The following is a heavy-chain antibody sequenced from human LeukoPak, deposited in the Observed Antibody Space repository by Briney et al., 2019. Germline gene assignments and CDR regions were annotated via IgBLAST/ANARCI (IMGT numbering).Heavy chain of an antibody. CDR2: IYYSGST. J-gene: IGHJ3*02. Sequence: SETLSLTCSVSGGSISSYYWSWIRQPPGKGLEWIGNIYYSGSTNDNPSLKTRVTISVDTSKNQFYLQLSSVTAADTAVYYCARANTNNDAFDIWGRGTLVTVSS. CDR1: GGSISSYY. D-gene: IGHD3-16*01. V-gene: IGHV4-59*01. CDR3: ARANTNNDAFDI.